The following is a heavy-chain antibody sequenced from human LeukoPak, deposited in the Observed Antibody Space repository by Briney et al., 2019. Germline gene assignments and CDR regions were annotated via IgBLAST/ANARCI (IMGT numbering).Heavy chain of an antibody. CDR1: GGSISSYY. CDR3: ARVSTYYYYNYMDV. Sequence: PSETLSLTCTVSGGSISSYYWSWIRQPPGKGLEWIGEINHSGSTNYNPSLKSRVTISVDTSKNQLSLNLRSVTAADTAVYYCARVSTYYYYNYMDVWGKGTTVTISS. CDR2: INHSGST. J-gene: IGHJ6*03. V-gene: IGHV4-34*01.